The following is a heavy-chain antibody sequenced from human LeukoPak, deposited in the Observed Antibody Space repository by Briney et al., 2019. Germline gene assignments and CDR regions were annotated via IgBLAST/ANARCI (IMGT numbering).Heavy chain of an antibody. CDR1: GFTFSSYA. J-gene: IGHJ6*02. CDR2: ISGSGGST. Sequence: GGSLRLSCAASGFTFSSYAMSWVRQAPGKGLEWVSAISGSGGSTYYADSGKGRFTISRDNAKNTLYLQMNSLRAEDTAVYYCAKDRTVNYYGMDVWGQGTTVTVSS. D-gene: IGHD4-17*01. V-gene: IGHV3-23*01. CDR3: AKDRTVNYYGMDV.